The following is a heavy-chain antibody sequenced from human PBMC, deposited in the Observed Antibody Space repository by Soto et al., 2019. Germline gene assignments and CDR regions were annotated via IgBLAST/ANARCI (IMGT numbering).Heavy chain of an antibody. CDR1: GFSVPNAW. J-gene: IGHJ6*02. CDR2: VYTSAEGGAT. V-gene: IGHV3-15*07. Sequence: EVQLVDSGGGLVKPGGSLRLSCAASGFSVPNAWMNWVRQAPGKGLGWVGRVYTSAEGGATNYAAPVKGRFTISIDDSKNTVYLQMNSLMTEDTAVYYCTTGSVEGFWGQGTTVTVSS. CDR3: TTGSVEGF. D-gene: IGHD2-15*01.